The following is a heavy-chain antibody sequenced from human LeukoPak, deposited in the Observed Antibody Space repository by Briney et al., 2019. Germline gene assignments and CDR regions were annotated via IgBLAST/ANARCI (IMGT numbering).Heavy chain of an antibody. D-gene: IGHD2-2*03. V-gene: IGHV4-38-2*01. J-gene: IGHJ4*02. CDR1: GYSISSGYY. Sequence: SETLSLTCAVSGYSISSGYYWGWIRQPPGKGLEWIGSIYHSGSTYYNPTLKSRVTISVDTSKNQFSLKLSSVTAADTAVYYCARVGYCSSTSCYAGALDYWGQGTLVTVSS. CDR2: IYHSGST. CDR3: ARVGYCSSTSCYAGALDY.